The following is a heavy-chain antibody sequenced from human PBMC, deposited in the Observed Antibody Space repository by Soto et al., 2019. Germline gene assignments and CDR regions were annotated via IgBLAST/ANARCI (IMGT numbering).Heavy chain of an antibody. J-gene: IGHJ4*02. V-gene: IGHV4-39*01. CDR1: GGSISSSSYY. CDR2: IYYSGST. Sequence: PSETLSLTCTVSGGSISSSSYYRGWIRQPPGKGLEWIGSIYYSGSTYYNPSLKSRVTISVDTSKNQFSLKLSSVTAADTAVYYCARPYGDYGEYYFDYWGQGTLVTVSS. D-gene: IGHD4-17*01. CDR3: ARPYGDYGEYYFDY.